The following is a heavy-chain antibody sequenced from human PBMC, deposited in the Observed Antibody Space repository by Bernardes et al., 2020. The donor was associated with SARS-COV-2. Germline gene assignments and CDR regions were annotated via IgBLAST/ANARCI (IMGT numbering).Heavy chain of an antibody. CDR1: GYTFTDYY. V-gene: IGHV1-2*02. J-gene: IGHJ6*02. D-gene: IGHD2-8*01. CDR2: INPGNGGT. CDR3: ATVSETLMAISIYGMDV. Sequence: ASVKVSCKASGYTFTDYYMHWVRQAPGQGLEWMGWINPGNGGTEYPQRFQGRVTMTRDTSISTAYMELTRLTSDDTAVYYCATVSETLMAISIYGMDVWGQGTTVTVSS.